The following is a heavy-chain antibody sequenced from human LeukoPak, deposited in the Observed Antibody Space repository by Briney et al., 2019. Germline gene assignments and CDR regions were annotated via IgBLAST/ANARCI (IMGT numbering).Heavy chain of an antibody. Sequence: AGGSLRLSCAASGFTFSSYAMSWVRQAPGKGLEWVSAISGSGGSTYYADSVKGRFTISRDNSENTLYLQMNSLRAEDTAVYYCASLFSYYYYGMDVWGQGTTVTVSS. J-gene: IGHJ6*02. CDR3: ASLFSYYYYGMDV. V-gene: IGHV3-23*01. CDR2: ISGSGGST. CDR1: GFTFSSYA. D-gene: IGHD2/OR15-2a*01.